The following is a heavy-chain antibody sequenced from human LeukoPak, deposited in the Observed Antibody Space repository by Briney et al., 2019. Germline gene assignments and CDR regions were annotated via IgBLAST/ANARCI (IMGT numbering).Heavy chain of an antibody. Sequence: ASLTVSCKASGYTFTGYYMHWVRQAPGQGLEWMGWINPNSGGTNYAQKFQGRVTMTRDTSISTAYMELSRLRSDDTAVYYCARDGIVGATNYFQHWGQGTLVTVSS. J-gene: IGHJ1*01. CDR2: INPNSGGT. CDR3: ARDGIVGATNYFQH. V-gene: IGHV1-2*02. D-gene: IGHD1-26*01. CDR1: GYTFTGYY.